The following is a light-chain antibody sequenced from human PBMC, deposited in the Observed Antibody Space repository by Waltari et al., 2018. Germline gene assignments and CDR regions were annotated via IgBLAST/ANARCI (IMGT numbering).Light chain of an antibody. CDR2: RDT. J-gene: IGLJ3*02. CDR3: HVWDSSFRMV. Sequence: SYELTQPLSVSVAPGQTATITRGENNIGRNNGHWLQQRPGQAPVLVIYRDTNRPSGIPERFSGSNSGKTATLTISRAQAADEADYYCHVWDSSFRMVFGGGTKLTVL. V-gene: IGLV3-9*01. CDR1: NIGRNN.